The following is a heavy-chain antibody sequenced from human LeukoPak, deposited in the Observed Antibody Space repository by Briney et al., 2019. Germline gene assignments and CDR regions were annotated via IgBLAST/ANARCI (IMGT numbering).Heavy chain of an antibody. J-gene: IGHJ4*02. Sequence: ASVKVSCKASGYTFTDYYIHWVGQAPGQGLEWMGWVFPYSGKSNLAQKFQGRVAMTSDTSVGTVYMELSRLTSDDTAVYFCARVQGGYNYFDYWSQGTPVTVSS. CDR2: VFPYSGKS. CDR1: GYTFTDYY. D-gene: IGHD5-24*01. V-gene: IGHV1-2*02. CDR3: ARVQGGYNYFDY.